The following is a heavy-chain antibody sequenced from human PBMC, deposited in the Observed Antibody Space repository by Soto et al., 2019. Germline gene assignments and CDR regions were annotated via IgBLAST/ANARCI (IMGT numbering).Heavy chain of an antibody. D-gene: IGHD5-12*01. J-gene: IGHJ4*02. Sequence: QVQLVESGGGVVQPGRSLRLSCAASGFTFSSYAMHWVRQARGKGLEWVAVISYDGSNKYYADSVKGRFTISRDNSKNTLYLQMNSLRAEDTAVYYCARPKDIVATFPRVGYFDYWGQGTLVTVSS. CDR2: ISYDGSNK. CDR3: ARPKDIVATFPRVGYFDY. V-gene: IGHV3-30-3*01. CDR1: GFTFSSYA.